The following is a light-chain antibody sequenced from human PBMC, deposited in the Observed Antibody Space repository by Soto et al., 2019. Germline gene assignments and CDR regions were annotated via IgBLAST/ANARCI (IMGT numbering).Light chain of an antibody. J-gene: IGLJ2*01. CDR1: SSDVGVYHY. Sequence: QSALTQPRSVSGSPGHSVTISCTGTSSDVGVYHYVSWYQQHPRKAPKLLIYDVARRPSGVPDRFSGSKSGNTASLTISGLQAEDEADYYCSSYGGSYTVVFGGGTMLTVL. CDR3: SSYGGSYTVV. V-gene: IGLV2-11*01. CDR2: DVA.